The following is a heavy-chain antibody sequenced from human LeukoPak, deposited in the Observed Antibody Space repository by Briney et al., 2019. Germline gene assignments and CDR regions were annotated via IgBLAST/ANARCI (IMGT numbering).Heavy chain of an antibody. CDR3: ARVGPATAFDY. CDR1: GFTLSSFS. V-gene: IGHV3-64*02. CDR2: INYKGGTT. Sequence: GGSLRLSCAASGFTLSSFSMHRGRQSPGGGLEYVSAINYKGGTTYYADSVKGRFTISRDNSKNTLYLQMASLRDEDMGVYYCARVGPATAFDYWGQGTQVTVSS. J-gene: IGHJ4*02.